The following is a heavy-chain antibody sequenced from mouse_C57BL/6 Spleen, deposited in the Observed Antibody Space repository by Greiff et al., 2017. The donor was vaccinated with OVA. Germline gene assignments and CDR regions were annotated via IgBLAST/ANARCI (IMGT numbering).Heavy chain of an antibody. Sequence: VQLQQSGAELMKPGASVKLSCKATGYTFTGYWIEWVKQRPGHGLEWIGEILPGSGSTNYNEKFKGKATFTADTSSNTAYMQLSSLTTEDSAIYYCARGPVYYDYRYWYCDVWGTGTTVTVSS. CDR2: ILPGSGST. J-gene: IGHJ1*03. V-gene: IGHV1-9*01. CDR1: GYTFTGYW. D-gene: IGHD2-4*01. CDR3: ARGPVYYDYRYWYCDV.